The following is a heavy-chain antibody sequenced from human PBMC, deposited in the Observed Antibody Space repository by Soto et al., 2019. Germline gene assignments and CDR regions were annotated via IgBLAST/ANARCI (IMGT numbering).Heavy chain of an antibody. CDR3: AKDRSSGSPYYGMDF. Sequence: GGSLRLSCAASGFTFGDYAMHWVRQVPGKGLEWVSGFKWNSGDVGYADSVKGRFTISRDNAKDSLYLQMNSLRPEDTAVYYCAKDRSSGSPYYGMDFWGQGTMVTVSS. J-gene: IGHJ6*02. CDR2: FKWNSGDV. D-gene: IGHD3-10*01. V-gene: IGHV3-9*01. CDR1: GFTFGDYA.